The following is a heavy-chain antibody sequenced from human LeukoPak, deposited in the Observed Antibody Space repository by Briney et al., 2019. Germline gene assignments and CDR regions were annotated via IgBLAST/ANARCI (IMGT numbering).Heavy chain of an antibody. V-gene: IGHV3-23*01. J-gene: IGHJ6*03. CDR2: ISGSGGST. CDR1: GFTFSNYA. Sequence: PGGSLRLSCAASGFTFSNYAMSWVRQAPGKGLEWVSAISGSGGSTYYADSVKGRFTISRDNSKNTLYLQMNSLRAEDTAVYYCAKSPRSTSYYYMDVWGKGTTVTVSS. CDR3: AKSPRSTSYYYMDV. D-gene: IGHD2-2*01.